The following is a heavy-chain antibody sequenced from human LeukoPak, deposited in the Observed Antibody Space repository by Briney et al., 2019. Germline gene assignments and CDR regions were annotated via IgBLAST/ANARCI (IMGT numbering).Heavy chain of an antibody. Sequence: GGSLRLSCAASGFTFSSYAMSWVRQAPGEGLEWVSAISGSGGSTYYADSVKGRFTISRDNSKNTLYLQMNSLRAEDTAVYYCAKASGGLPLYYFDYWGQGTLVTVSS. CDR1: GFTFSSYA. J-gene: IGHJ4*02. CDR3: AKASGGLPLYYFDY. D-gene: IGHD4-23*01. V-gene: IGHV3-23*01. CDR2: ISGSGGST.